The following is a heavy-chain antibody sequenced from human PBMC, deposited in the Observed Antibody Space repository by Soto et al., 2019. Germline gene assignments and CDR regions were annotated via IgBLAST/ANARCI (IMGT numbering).Heavy chain of an antibody. CDR2: VSHTGTYT. D-gene: IGHD1-1*01. CDR3: TTAERGKTGTRI. Sequence: PGGSLRLSCAASGFIFSDYYMSWVRQAPGKRLEWLSYVSHTGTYTDYIDSVRGRFTISRDNAKNSVFLQLNSLRAEDTAVYYCTTAERGKTGTRIWGQGTLVTVSS. V-gene: IGHV3-11*06. CDR1: GFIFSDYY. J-gene: IGHJ4*02.